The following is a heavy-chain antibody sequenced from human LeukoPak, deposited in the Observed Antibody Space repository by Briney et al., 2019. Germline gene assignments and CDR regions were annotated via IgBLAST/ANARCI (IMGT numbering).Heavy chain of an antibody. CDR1: GYSFTSYW. Sequence: GESLKISCKGSGYSFTSYWIAWVRQMPGKGLEWMGVIYPGDSDTRYSPSFQGQATISVDKSITTAYLQWSSLKASDTAMYYCARHRGTGGSSLGDFQLWGQGTLVTVSS. CDR3: ARHRGTGGSSLGDFQL. J-gene: IGHJ1*01. V-gene: IGHV5-51*01. CDR2: IYPGDSDT. D-gene: IGHD2-15*01.